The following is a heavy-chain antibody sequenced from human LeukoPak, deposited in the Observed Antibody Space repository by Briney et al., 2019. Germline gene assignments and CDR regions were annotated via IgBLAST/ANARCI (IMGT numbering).Heavy chain of an antibody. CDR2: INPNSGGT. CDR3: ARGRANWNDRFFDY. Sequence: ASVKVSCKTSGYTFTGYYMYWVRQAPGQGLEWMGWINPNSGGTNYAQEFQGRVTMTRDTSISTAYMELSRLRSDDTAVYYCARGRANWNDRFFDYWGQGTLVTVSS. V-gene: IGHV1-2*02. D-gene: IGHD1-1*01. CDR1: GYTFTGYY. J-gene: IGHJ4*02.